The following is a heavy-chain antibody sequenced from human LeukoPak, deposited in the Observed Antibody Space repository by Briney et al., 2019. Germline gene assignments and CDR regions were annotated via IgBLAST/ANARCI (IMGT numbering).Heavy chain of an antibody. Sequence: SETLSLTCTVSNFSISSNYCWGWIRQPPGMGLEWIASIYHSGSTYYNPSLKSRVTMSIDTSKNQFSLKLSSVTAADTAMYYCTRFVDLDYWGQGTLVTVSS. J-gene: IGHJ4*02. D-gene: IGHD3-10*01. CDR2: IYHSGST. CDR3: TRFVDLDY. V-gene: IGHV4-38-2*02. CDR1: NFSISSNYC.